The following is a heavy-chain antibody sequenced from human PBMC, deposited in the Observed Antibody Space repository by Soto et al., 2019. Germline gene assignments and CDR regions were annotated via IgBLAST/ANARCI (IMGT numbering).Heavy chain of an antibody. J-gene: IGHJ4*02. V-gene: IGHV3-30*03. CDR2: ISYDGSNK. CDR3: ASELIIKQRARNTVTTKGLDY. D-gene: IGHD4-17*01. CDR1: GLTFSNYG. Sequence: GGPLRVSCAASGLTFSNYGLHRVSKNTGKRLAKVAVISYDGSNKYYEDSLKDLFTISRDNSKNTLYLQMNSLIAEDMAVYYCASELIIKQRARNTVTTKGLDYWGQGTPVTVSS.